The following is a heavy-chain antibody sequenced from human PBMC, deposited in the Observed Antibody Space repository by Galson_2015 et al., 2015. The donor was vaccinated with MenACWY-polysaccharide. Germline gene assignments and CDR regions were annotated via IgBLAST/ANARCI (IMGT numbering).Heavy chain of an antibody. J-gene: IGHJ4*02. CDR1: GYIFTSHN. CDR2: INTGNGNT. D-gene: IGHD2-21*01. Sequence: SVKVSCKASGYIFTSHNMHWVRQAPGQGLEWMGWINTGNGNTKYSQNFQGRVTITSDTSASTAYMELSSLRSEDTAVYYCARVDCGGDGCFLIDYWGQGTLVTASS. CDR3: ARVDCGGDGCFLIDY. V-gene: IGHV1-3*04.